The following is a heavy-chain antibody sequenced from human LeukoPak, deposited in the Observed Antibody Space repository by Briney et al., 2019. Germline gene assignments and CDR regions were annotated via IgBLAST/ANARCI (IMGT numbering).Heavy chain of an antibody. Sequence: GGSLRLSCAASGFTFSSYGMHWVRQAPGKGLEWVAVISYDGSNKYYADSVKGRFTISRDNSKNTLYLQMNSLRAEDTAVYYCARGMADTIVAIWDAFDIWGQGTMVTVSS. CDR1: GFTFSSYG. CDR3: ARGMADTIVAIWDAFDI. J-gene: IGHJ3*02. D-gene: IGHD6-19*01. V-gene: IGHV3-30*03. CDR2: ISYDGSNK.